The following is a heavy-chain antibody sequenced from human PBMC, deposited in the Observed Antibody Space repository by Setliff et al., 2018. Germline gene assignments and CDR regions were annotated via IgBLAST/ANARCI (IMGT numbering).Heavy chain of an antibody. J-gene: IGHJ4*02. CDR2: INPHGSEK. Sequence: GGSLRLSCAVSGFTFSNHGMNWVRQAPGKGLEWLASINPHGSEKYYADSVKGRFTISRDNAKNSLSLQMNNLRTEDTAVYYCFGAGTCSYWGQGTLVTVSS. CDR3: FGAGTCSY. D-gene: IGHD3-10*01. V-gene: IGHV3-7*01. CDR1: GFTFSNHG.